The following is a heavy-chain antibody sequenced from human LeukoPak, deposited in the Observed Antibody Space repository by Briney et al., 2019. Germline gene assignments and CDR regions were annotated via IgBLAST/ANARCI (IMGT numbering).Heavy chain of an antibody. CDR3: ARDTHGDFSFDY. V-gene: IGHV3-48*02. CDR2: IDTSSSTI. CDR1: GFSFSSYA. J-gene: IGHJ4*02. Sequence: GGSLRLSCAASGFSFSSYAMSWVRQAPGKGLEWLSYIDTSSSTIYYADSVTGRFTISRDNAKNSLYLQMNSLRDEDTAVYYCARDTHGDFSFDYWGQGTLVTVSS.